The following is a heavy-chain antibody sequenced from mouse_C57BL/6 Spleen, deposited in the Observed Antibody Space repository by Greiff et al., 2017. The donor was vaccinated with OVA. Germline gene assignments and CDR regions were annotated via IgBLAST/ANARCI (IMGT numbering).Heavy chain of an antibody. CDR2: IRSKSNNYAT. CDR3: VRHRDYDYGFDY. V-gene: IGHV10-1*01. Sequence: EVQLVESGGGLVQPKGSLKLSCAASGFSFNTYAMNWVRQAPGKGLEWVARIRSKSNNYATYYADSVKDRFTISRDDSESMLYLQMNNLKTEDTAMYYCVRHRDYDYGFDYWGQGTTLTVSS. J-gene: IGHJ2*01. CDR1: GFSFNTYA. D-gene: IGHD2-4*01.